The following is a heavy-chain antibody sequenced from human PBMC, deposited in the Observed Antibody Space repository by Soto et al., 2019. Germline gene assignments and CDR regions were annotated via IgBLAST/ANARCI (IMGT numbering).Heavy chain of an antibody. V-gene: IGHV3-23*01. J-gene: IGHJ4*02. CDR3: AKGPKGKYSGYVPFDY. CDR1: GFTFSSYA. D-gene: IGHD5-12*01. Sequence: VQLLESGGGLVQPGGSLRLSCAASGFTFSSYAMSWVRQAPGKGLEWVSAISGSGGSTYYADSVKGRFTISRDNSKNTLYLQMNSLRAEDTAVYYCAKGPKGKYSGYVPFDYWGQGTLVTVSS. CDR2: ISGSGGST.